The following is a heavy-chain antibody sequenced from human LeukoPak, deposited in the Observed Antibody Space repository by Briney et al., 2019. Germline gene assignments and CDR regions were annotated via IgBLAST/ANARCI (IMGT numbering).Heavy chain of an antibody. V-gene: IGHV1-69*06. D-gene: IGHD3-10*01. Sequence: SVKVSCKASGGTFSSYAISWVRQAPGQGLEWMGGNIPIFGTANYAQKFQGRVTITADKSTSTAYMELSSLRSEDTAVYYCARTYYYGSGSYWPTYYYYYMDVWGKGTTVTVSS. CDR2: NIPIFGTA. CDR3: ARTYYYGSGSYWPTYYYYYMDV. J-gene: IGHJ6*03. CDR1: GGTFSSYA.